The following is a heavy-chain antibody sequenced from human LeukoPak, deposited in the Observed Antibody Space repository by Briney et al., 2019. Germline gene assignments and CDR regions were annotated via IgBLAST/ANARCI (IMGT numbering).Heavy chain of an antibody. CDR1: GGSISSYY. CDR3: AREGESSQWLANNWFDP. J-gene: IGHJ5*02. V-gene: IGHV4-59*01. CDR2: IYYSGST. Sequence: PSETLSLTCTVSGGSISSYYWSWIRQPPGKGLEWIGYIYYSGSTNYNPSLKSRVTISVDTSKNQFSLKLSSVTAADTAVYYCAREGESSQWLANNWFDPWGQGTLVTVSS. D-gene: IGHD6-19*01.